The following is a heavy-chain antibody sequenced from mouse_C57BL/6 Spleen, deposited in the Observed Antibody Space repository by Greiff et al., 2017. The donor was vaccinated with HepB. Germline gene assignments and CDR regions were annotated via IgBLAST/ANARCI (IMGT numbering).Heavy chain of an antibody. CDR3: ARNSYYYGSSNWYFDV. J-gene: IGHJ1*03. V-gene: IGHV1-22*01. CDR2: INPNYGGT. Sequence: VQLQQSGPELVKPGASVKMSCKASGYTFTDYNMHWVKQSHGKSLEWIGYINPNYGGTSYNQKFKGKATLTVNKSSSTAYMELRSLTSEDSAVYYCARNSYYYGSSNWYFDVWGTGTTVTVSS. CDR1: GYTFTDYN. D-gene: IGHD1-1*01.